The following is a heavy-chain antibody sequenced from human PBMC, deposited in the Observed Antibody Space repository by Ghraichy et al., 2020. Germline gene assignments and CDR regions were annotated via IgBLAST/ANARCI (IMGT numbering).Heavy chain of an antibody. CDR3: ARALRFLEWLMDDY. CDR1: GFTFSSYE. Sequence: GGSLRLSCAASGFTFSSYEMNWVRQAPGKGLEWVSYISSSGSTIYYADSVKGRFTISRDNAKNSLYLQMNSLRAEDTAVYYCARALRFLEWLMDDYWGQGTLVTVSS. J-gene: IGHJ4*02. CDR2: ISSSGSTI. D-gene: IGHD3-3*01. V-gene: IGHV3-48*03.